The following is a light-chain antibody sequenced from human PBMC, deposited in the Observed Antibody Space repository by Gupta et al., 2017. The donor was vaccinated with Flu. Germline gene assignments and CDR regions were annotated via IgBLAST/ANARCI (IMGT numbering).Light chain of an antibody. CDR3: SSYTSSSTLE. V-gene: IGLV2-14*01. CDR1: SSDVGGYNY. J-gene: IGLJ3*02. Sequence: QSALTQPASVSGSPGQSIPISCTGTSSDVGGYNYVSWYQQHPGKAPKLMIYEVSTRPSGVSNRFSGSKSGNTASLTISGLQAEDEADYYCSSYTSSSTLEFGGGTKLTGL. CDR2: EVS.